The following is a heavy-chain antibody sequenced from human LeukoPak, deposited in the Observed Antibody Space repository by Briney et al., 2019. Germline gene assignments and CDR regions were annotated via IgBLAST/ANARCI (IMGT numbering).Heavy chain of an antibody. D-gene: IGHD3-22*01. Sequence: ASVKVSCKASGYTFTGYYMHWVRQATGQGLEWMGWMNPNSGNTGYAQKFQGRVTMTRNTSISTAYMELSSLRSEDTAVYYCARGSYDSSGYPIWGQGTMVTVSS. CDR1: GYTFTGYY. V-gene: IGHV1-8*02. CDR3: ARGSYDSSGYPI. J-gene: IGHJ3*02. CDR2: MNPNSGNT.